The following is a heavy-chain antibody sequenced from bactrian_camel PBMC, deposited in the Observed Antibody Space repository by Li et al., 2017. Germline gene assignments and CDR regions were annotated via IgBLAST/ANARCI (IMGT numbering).Heavy chain of an antibody. CDR1: GYTGRPVC. J-gene: IGHJ4*01. CDR2: IIDSDGNT. V-gene: IGHV3S68*01. D-gene: IGHD1*01. CDR3: ATRRYCTTISPAAFGN. Sequence: HVQLVESGGGSVQAGGSLRLSCAASGYTGRPVCMGWFRQTPGKEREGVAIIDSDGNTVYADSVKGRFTISKDNAKNTLFLQMNSLKPEDTAIYYCATRRYCTTISPAAFGNWGQGTQVTVS.